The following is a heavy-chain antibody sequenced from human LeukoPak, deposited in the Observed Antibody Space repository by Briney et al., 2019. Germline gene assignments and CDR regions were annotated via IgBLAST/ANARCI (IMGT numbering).Heavy chain of an antibody. CDR1: GFTFSSSS. Sequence: GGSLRLSCAASGFTFSSSSMHWVRQAPGKGLEWVSSISTSSSYIYYADSVKGRFTISRDNAKNSLFLQMNSLRAEDTAVYYCAKDRLATIDYWGQGTLVTVSS. CDR2: ISTSSSYI. CDR3: AKDRLATIDY. D-gene: IGHD5-24*01. J-gene: IGHJ4*02. V-gene: IGHV3-21*01.